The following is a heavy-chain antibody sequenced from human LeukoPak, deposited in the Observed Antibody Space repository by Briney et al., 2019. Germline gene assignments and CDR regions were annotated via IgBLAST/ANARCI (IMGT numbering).Heavy chain of an antibody. CDR3: ARAPSRDDTFDV. CDR2: IYYSGST. CDR1: GGSISSGGYY. V-gene: IGHV4-31*03. Sequence: SETLSLTCTVSGGSISSGGYYWSWIRQHPGKGLEWIGYIYYSGSTYYNPSLKSRVTISVDTSKNQFSLKLGSVTAADTAVYYCARAPSRDDTFDVWGQGTMVTVSS. J-gene: IGHJ3*01.